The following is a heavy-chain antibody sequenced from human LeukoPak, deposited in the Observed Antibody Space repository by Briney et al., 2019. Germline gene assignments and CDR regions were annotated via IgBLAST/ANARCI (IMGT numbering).Heavy chain of an antibody. D-gene: IGHD3-3*01. J-gene: IGHJ4*02. Sequence: GASVKVSCKASGYTFTSYGISWVRQAPGQGLEWMGIINPSGGSTSYAQKFQGRVTMTRDTSTSTVYMELSSLRSEDTAVYYCARGSYDFWSGYDYWGQGTLVTVSS. CDR1: GYTFTSYG. CDR2: INPSGGST. CDR3: ARGSYDFWSGYDY. V-gene: IGHV1-46*01.